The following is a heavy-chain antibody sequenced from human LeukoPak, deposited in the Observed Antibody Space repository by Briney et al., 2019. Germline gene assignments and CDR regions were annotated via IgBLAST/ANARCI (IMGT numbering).Heavy chain of an antibody. CDR1: GFTFSSYE. Sequence: GGSLRLSCAASGFTFSSYEMNWVRQAPGKGLEWVSYISSSGNTIYYADSVKGRFTISRDNAKNLLYLQMNSLRAEDTAVYYCAREDPRIIGYCSGGSCNWFDPWGQGTLVTVSS. CDR3: AREDPRIIGYCSGGSCNWFDP. D-gene: IGHD2-15*01. CDR2: ISSSGNTI. V-gene: IGHV3-48*03. J-gene: IGHJ5*02.